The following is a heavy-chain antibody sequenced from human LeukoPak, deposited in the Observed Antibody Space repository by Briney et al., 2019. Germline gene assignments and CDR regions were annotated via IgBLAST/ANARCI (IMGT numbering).Heavy chain of an antibody. CDR1: GYTFTGYY. CDR2: INPNSGGT. Sequence: ASVKVSCEASGYTFTGYYMHWVRQAPGQGLEWMGWINPNSGGTNYAQKFQGRVTMTRDTSISTAYMELSRLRSDDTAVYYCARDPRIIQYCSGGSCYPYYYYYGMDVWGQGTTVTVSS. J-gene: IGHJ6*02. V-gene: IGHV1-2*02. D-gene: IGHD2-15*01. CDR3: ARDPRIIQYCSGGSCYPYYYYYGMDV.